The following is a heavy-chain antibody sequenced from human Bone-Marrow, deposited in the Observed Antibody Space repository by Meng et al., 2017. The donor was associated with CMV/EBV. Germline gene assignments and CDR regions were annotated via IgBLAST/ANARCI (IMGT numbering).Heavy chain of an antibody. CDR2: VSSSSSYI. D-gene: IGHD3-3*01. J-gene: IGHJ4*02. CDR1: GFTFSSYS. V-gene: IGHV3-21*01. CDR3: AKDSRLVRSLEWLPPLDY. Sequence: GGSLRLSCAGSGFTFSSYSMNWVRQAPGKGLEWVSSVSSSSSYIYYADSLKGRFTISRDNAKNSLYLQMNSLRAEDTAVYYCAKDSRLVRSLEWLPPLDYWGQGTLVTVSS.